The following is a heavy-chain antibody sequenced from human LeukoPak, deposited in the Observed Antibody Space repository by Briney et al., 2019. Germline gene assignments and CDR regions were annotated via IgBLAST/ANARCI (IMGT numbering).Heavy chain of an antibody. CDR2: ISSSSSTI. Sequence: GGSLRLSCAASGFTFSSYSMNWVRQAPGKGREWVSYISSSSSTIYYAVSVKGRFTISRDNAKNSLYLQMNSLRDEDTAVYYSARDSSGSYDYWGQGTLVTVSS. CDR1: GFTFSSYS. CDR3: ARDSSGSYDY. V-gene: IGHV3-48*02. D-gene: IGHD1-26*01. J-gene: IGHJ4*02.